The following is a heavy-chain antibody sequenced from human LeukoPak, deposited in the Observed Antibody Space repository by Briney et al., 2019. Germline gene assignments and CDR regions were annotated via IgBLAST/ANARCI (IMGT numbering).Heavy chain of an antibody. CDR1: AFTFGSYG. Sequence: TGGSLRLSCAASAFTFGSYGMHWVRQAPGKGLGWVAFIRYDGSNKYYADSVKGRFTISRDSSKNTLYLQMNSLRAEDTAVYYCAKDFGYCSSTSCAYSYCMDVWGKGTTVTVSS. D-gene: IGHD2-2*01. CDR3: AKDFGYCSSTSCAYSYCMDV. CDR2: IRYDGSNK. V-gene: IGHV3-30*02. J-gene: IGHJ6*03.